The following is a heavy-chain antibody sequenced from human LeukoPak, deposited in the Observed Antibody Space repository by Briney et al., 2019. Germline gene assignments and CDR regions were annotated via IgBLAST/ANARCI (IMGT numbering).Heavy chain of an antibody. V-gene: IGHV1-18*01. D-gene: IGHD6-19*01. CDR2: VSAYNGNT. CDR3: ARRIAVASYEDY. CDR1: GYTFTSYG. J-gene: IGHJ4*02. Sequence: ASVKVSCKASGYTFTSYGISWVRQAPGQGLEWMGWVSAYNGNTNYAQNVQGRVTMTTDTSTSTAYMELRSLRSDDTAVYYCARRIAVASYEDYWGQGTLVTVSS.